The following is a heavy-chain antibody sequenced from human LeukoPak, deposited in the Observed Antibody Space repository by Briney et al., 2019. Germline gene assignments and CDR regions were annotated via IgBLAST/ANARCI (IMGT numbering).Heavy chain of an antibody. Sequence: GGSLRLSCAASEFTFSSYAMHWVRQAPGKGLEWVAVISYDGSNKYYADSVKGRFTISRDNSKNTLYLQMNSLRAEDTAVYYCARDKKRGYCSGGSCYSFQNWGQGTLVTVSS. D-gene: IGHD2-15*01. CDR2: ISYDGSNK. V-gene: IGHV3-30-3*01. J-gene: IGHJ4*02. CDR3: ARDKKRGYCSGGSCYSFQN. CDR1: EFTFSSYA.